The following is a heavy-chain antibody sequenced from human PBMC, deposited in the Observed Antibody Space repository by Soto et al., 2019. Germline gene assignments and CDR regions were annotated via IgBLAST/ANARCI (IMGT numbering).Heavy chain of an antibody. D-gene: IGHD3-3*01. J-gene: IGHJ4*02. Sequence: QVQLVKSGAEEKKPGASVKVSCKASGYTFSSYAIQWVRQAPGQRLEWMGWINAGNGNTKYSQNFQGRVTITRDTSASTAYMELSSLRSEDTAMYFCARGVWSGHSIAYYFDSWGQGTLVAVSS. CDR2: INAGNGNT. CDR3: ARGVWSGHSIAYYFDS. V-gene: IGHV1-3*05. CDR1: GYTFSSYA.